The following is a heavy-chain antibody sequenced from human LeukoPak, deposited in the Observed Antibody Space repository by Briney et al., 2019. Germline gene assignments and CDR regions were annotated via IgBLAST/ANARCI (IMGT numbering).Heavy chain of an antibody. CDR2: IYSGGST. CDR1: GFTVSSNY. V-gene: IGHV3-66*01. D-gene: IGHD3-10*01. Sequence: GGSLRLSCAASGFTVSSNYMSWVRPAPGKGLEWVSVIYSGGSTYYADSVKGRFTISRDNSKNTLYLQMNSLRAEDTAVYYCAREKVRGASYFDYWGQGTLVTVSS. J-gene: IGHJ4*02. CDR3: AREKVRGASYFDY.